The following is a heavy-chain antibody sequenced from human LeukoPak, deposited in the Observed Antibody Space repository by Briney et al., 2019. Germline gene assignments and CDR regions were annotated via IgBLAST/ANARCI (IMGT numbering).Heavy chain of an antibody. CDR2: IYYSGST. CDR1: GGSISSYY. Sequence: SETLSLTCTVSGGSISSYYWSWIRQPPGKGLEWIGYIYYSGSTNYNPSLKSRVTISVDTPKNQFSLKLSSVTAADTAVYYCARKSFHSGSYDFWGQGTLVTVSS. V-gene: IGHV4-59*01. CDR3: ARKSFHSGSYDF. D-gene: IGHD6-13*01. J-gene: IGHJ4*02.